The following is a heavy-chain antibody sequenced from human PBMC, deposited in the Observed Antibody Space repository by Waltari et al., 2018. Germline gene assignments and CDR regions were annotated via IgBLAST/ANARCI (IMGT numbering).Heavy chain of an antibody. V-gene: IGHV1-2*02. Sequence: QVQLVQSGAEVKKPGASVKVSCKASGYTFTDYNMHWVRQAPGQGLEWSGWSSPNSGGTNESQKLQVRVTRTRDTSISTAYMELSSLRSDDTAAYYWARDRSTTGDRYFDYWGQGTLVTVSS. J-gene: IGHJ4*02. CDR2: SSPNSGGT. CDR3: ARDRSTTGDRYFDY. D-gene: IGHD2-21*02. CDR1: GYTFTDYN.